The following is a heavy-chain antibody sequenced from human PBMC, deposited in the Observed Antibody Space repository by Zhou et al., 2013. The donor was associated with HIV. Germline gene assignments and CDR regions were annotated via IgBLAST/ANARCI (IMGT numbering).Heavy chain of an antibody. CDR3: AARDLRFKGGPLTYYYMDV. V-gene: IGHV1-69*05. CDR1: GGTFSSYA. D-gene: IGHD5-12*01. Sequence: QVQLVQSGAEVKKPGSSVKVSCKASGGTFSSYAISWVRQAPGQGLEWMGGIIPIFGTANYAQKFQGRVTITTDESTSTAYMELSSLRSEDTAVYYCAARDLRFKGGPLTYYYMDVWGKGPRSPSP. J-gene: IGHJ6*03. CDR2: IIPIFGTA.